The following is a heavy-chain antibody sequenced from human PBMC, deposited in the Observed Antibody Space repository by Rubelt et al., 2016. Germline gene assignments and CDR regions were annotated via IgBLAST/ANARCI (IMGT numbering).Heavy chain of an antibody. CDR2: INHSGSP. D-gene: IGHD1-26*01. CDR1: GGSFSGYY. CDR3: ARLQSQWELLGSLEY. V-gene: IGHV4-34*01. Sequence: QVQLQQWGAGLLKPSETLSLTCAVYGGSFSGYYWSWVRQPPGKGLEWIGEINHSGSPNYNPSPKSRVHISVETSKNKFALKRSAGTAADTAGYYCARLQSQWELLGSLEYWGQGTLVTVSS. J-gene: IGHJ4*02.